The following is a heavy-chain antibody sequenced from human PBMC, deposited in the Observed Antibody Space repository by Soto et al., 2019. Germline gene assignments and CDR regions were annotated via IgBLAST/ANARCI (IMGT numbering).Heavy chain of an antibody. D-gene: IGHD6-6*01. CDR3: ARDPARNWLEP. V-gene: IGHV3-74*01. CDR1: GFPFNNYF. Sequence: PGGSLRLSCAASGFPFNNYFIHWVRQAPGGGLLWVSRIKGDGSVINYADSVKDRFTISIDNAKNMVHLQMDSLRADDTAVYYCARDPARNWLEPWGQGTLVTVSS. CDR2: IKGDGSVI. J-gene: IGHJ5*02.